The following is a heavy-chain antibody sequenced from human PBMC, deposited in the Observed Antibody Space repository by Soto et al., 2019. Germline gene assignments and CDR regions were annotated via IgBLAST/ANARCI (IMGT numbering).Heavy chain of an antibody. J-gene: IGHJ4*02. V-gene: IGHV3-11*01. CDR2: ISTSGNTI. CDR3: ARVGPPVYY. CDR1: GFTFSDYY. Sequence: QVQLVESGGGLVKPGGSLRLSCAASGFTFSDYYRTWIRQDPGKGLERDSYISTSGNTIYYAAYVKGPFTISRDNSKNALDLPTNSLRAEHTAVYYCARVGPPVYYWGQGTLVTVSS.